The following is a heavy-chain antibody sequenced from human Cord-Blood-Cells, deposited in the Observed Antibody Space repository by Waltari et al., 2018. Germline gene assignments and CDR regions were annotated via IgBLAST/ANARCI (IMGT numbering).Heavy chain of an antibody. CDR1: GYTFTGYY. V-gene: IGHV1-2*02. CDR3: ATDAGYYAFDY. J-gene: IGHJ4*02. CDR2: INPNSGGT. Sequence: QVQLVQSGAEVKKPGASVKVSCKASGYTFTGYYMHWVRQAPGQGLEWMGWINPNSGGTNYAQKFQGRVTMTEDTSTDTAYMELSSLRSEDTAVYYCATDAGYYAFDYWGQGTLVTVSS. D-gene: IGHD3-22*01.